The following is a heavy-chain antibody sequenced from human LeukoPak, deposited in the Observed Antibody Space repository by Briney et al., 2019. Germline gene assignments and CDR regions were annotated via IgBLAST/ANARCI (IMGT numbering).Heavy chain of an antibody. V-gene: IGHV4-59*02. Sequence: SETLSLTCSVSGGSVNRYYWSWIRQPPGKGLEWIGFIYYSGATNYSPSLESRATISIDTSRNQFSLRLTSVTAADTAVYFCARSTNYYYFYLDVWGRGTTVTVS. CDR3: ARSTNYYYFYLDV. CDR2: IYYSGAT. CDR1: GGSVNRYY. J-gene: IGHJ6*03.